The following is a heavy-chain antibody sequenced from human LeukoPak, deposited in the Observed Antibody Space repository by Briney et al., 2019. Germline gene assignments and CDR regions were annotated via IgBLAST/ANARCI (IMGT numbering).Heavy chain of an antibody. CDR3: ASSSWYARIDY. V-gene: IGHV4-59*08. CDR1: GGSISSYY. CDR2: IYYSGGT. J-gene: IGHJ4*02. D-gene: IGHD6-13*01. Sequence: SETLSLTCTVSGGSISSYYWSWIRQPPGKGLEWIGYIYYSGGTNYNPSLKSRVTISVDTSKNQFSLKLSSVTAADTAVYYCASSSWYARIDYWGQGTMVTVSS.